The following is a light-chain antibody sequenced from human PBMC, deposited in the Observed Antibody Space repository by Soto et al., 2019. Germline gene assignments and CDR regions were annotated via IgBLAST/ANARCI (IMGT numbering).Light chain of an antibody. CDR3: SSYTSTSTLEV. J-gene: IGLJ3*02. Sequence: QSVLTQPASVSGSPGQSITISCTGTSSDVGGYNYVSWYQHHPGKAPKLMIYEVSNRPSGFSNRFSGSKSGNTASLTISGLQAEDEADYYCSSYTSTSTLEVFGGGTKVTVL. CDR1: SSDVGGYNY. V-gene: IGLV2-14*01. CDR2: EVS.